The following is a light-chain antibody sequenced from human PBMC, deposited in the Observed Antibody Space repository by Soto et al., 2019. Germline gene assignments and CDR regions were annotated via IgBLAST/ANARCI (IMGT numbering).Light chain of an antibody. CDR3: QQYGSSPWT. CDR1: QSVSSNY. V-gene: IGKV3-20*01. Sequence: EIVLTQSPGTLSLSPGERATLSCRASQSVSSNYLAWYQQKTGQTPRLLIYIASSRAPGIPDRFSGSGSGTHFTLTISRVEPEDFEVYYCQQYGSSPWTFGQGTKVEIK. J-gene: IGKJ1*01. CDR2: IAS.